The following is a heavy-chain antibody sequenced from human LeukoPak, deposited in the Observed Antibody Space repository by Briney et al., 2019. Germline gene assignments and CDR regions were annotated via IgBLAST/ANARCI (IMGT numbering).Heavy chain of an antibody. Sequence: GRSLRLSCAASGFTFSIYDLHWVRQAPGKGLEWVANIKQDGSEKYYVDSVKGRFTISRDNAKNSLYLQMNSLRAEDTAVYYCARDYTGGWNDYWGQGTLVTVSS. D-gene: IGHD7-27*01. CDR2: IKQDGSEK. J-gene: IGHJ4*02. CDR3: ARDYTGGWNDY. V-gene: IGHV3-7*01. CDR1: GFTFSIYD.